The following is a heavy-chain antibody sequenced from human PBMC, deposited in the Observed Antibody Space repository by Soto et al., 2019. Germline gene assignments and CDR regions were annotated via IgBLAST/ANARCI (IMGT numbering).Heavy chain of an antibody. CDR2: IYYSGST. CDR3: AREKDYDFWSGYPWAAFDI. D-gene: IGHD3-3*01. Sequence: QVQLQESGPGLVKPSQTLSLTCTVSGGSISSGDYYWSWIRQPPGKGLEWIGYIYYSGSTYYNPSLKSRVTISVDTSKNQFSLKLSSVTAADTAVYYCAREKDYDFWSGYPWAAFDIWGQGTMVTVSS. CDR1: GGSISSGDYY. V-gene: IGHV4-30-4*01. J-gene: IGHJ3*02.